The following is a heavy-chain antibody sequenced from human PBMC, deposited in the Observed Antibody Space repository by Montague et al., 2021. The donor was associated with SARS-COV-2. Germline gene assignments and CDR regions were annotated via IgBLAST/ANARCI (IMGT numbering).Heavy chain of an antibody. CDR3: ARDPNSSGGNMGSF. CDR1: GFALSSSW. D-gene: IGHD6-19*01. J-gene: IGHJ4*01. Sequence: SLRLSCPASGFALSSSWMSWVRQSPGKGLEWVAIMKYDGSEKYYVDSVKGRFTISRDNARRSVFLQMNSLRAEDTAVYFCARDPNSSGGNMGSFWGRGTLVSVSS. CDR2: MKYDGSEK. V-gene: IGHV3-7*01.